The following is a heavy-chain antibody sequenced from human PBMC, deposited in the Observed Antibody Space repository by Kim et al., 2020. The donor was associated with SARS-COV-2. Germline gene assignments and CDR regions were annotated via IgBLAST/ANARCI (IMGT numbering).Heavy chain of an antibody. D-gene: IGHD3-22*01. J-gene: IGHJ5*02. CDR1: GYSFTSYW. CDR3: ARHNIYYDSSGWANWFDP. Sequence: GESLKISCKGSGYSFTSYWISWVRQMPGKGLEWMGRIDPSDSYTNYSPSFQGHVTISADKSISTAYLQWSSLKASDTAMYYCARHNIYYDSSGWANWFDPWGQGTLVTVSS. V-gene: IGHV5-10-1*01. CDR2: IDPSDSYT.